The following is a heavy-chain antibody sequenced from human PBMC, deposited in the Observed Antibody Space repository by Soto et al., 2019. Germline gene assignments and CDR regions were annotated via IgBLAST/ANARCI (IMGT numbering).Heavy chain of an antibody. J-gene: IGHJ4*02. CDR1: GYSFGTSG. CDR3: ARAGQYYDSSGYAN. D-gene: IGHD3-22*01. V-gene: IGHV1-18*01. Sequence: QVKLVQSGTEVKKPGASVKVSCKASGYSFGTSGISWVRQAPGQGLEWMGWISAYNGNTNYDQKLQDRATMTTDTSTNTAYLELRSLISDDTAVYYCARAGQYYDSSGYANWRQGTLVTVSS. CDR2: ISAYNGNT.